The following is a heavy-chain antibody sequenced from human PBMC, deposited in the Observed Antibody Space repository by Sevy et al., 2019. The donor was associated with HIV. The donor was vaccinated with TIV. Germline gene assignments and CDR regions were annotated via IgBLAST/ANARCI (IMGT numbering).Heavy chain of an antibody. D-gene: IGHD2-15*01. CDR1: GFTFGNYA. V-gene: IGHV3-9*01. CDR3: AKGVSGGNSGAAFDY. Sequence: GGSLRLSCAGSGFTFGNYAMYWVRQSPGKGLEWVSGISWNSGSMGDADAVEGRFTISRENAKNSLHLEMNSLRPEDTALYYCAKGVSGGNSGAAFDYWGQGTRVTVSS. CDR2: ISWNSGSM. J-gene: IGHJ4*02.